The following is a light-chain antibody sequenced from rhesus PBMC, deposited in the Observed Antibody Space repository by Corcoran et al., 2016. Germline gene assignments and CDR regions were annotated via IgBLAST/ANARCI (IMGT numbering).Light chain of an antibody. CDR2: KAS. CDR3: QHNYGTPFT. CDR1: ENVNNY. Sequence: DIQMTQSPSSLSASVGDRVTITCRTSENVNNYLNWYLQKPGKAPKLLIYKASTLTSGVPSRFSGSGYGTDYTFPISSLQSEDVATYYCQHNYGTPFTFGPGTKLDIK. V-gene: IGKV1-74*01. J-gene: IGKJ3*01.